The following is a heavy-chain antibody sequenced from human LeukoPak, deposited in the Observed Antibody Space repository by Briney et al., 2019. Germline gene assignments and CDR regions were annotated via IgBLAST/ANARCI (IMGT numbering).Heavy chain of an antibody. CDR1: GGSISSSNYY. V-gene: IGHV4-39*07. D-gene: IGHD2-8*01. Sequence: PSETLSLTCIVSGGSISSSNYYWGWIRQSPGKGLEWIGSIYSRGSTYYNPSLKSRVIVSSDMSKNQFSLMLNSVTAADTAVYYCARSMNWVRNWGQGTLVTVSS. J-gene: IGHJ4*02. CDR2: IYSRGST. CDR3: ARSMNWVRN.